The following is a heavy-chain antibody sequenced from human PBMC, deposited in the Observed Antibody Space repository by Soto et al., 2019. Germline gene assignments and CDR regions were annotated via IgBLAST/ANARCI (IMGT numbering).Heavy chain of an antibody. V-gene: IGHV4-59*06. D-gene: IGHD3-10*01. CDR1: GGSLSPNY. CDR2: IYYSGST. Sequence: PSETLSLTCTVSGGSLSPNYWTWIRQPPGNGLEWIGYIYYSGSTYYNPSLKSRVAISVDTSKNQFSLKLSSVTAADTAVYYCARAAVVRGVIVYYGMDVWGQGTTVTV. J-gene: IGHJ6*02. CDR3: ARAAVVRGVIVYYGMDV.